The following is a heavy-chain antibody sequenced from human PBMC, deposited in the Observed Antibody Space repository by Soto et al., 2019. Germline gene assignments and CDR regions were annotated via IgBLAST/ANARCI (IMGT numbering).Heavy chain of an antibody. CDR1: GGPFSGYY. D-gene: IGHD3-10*01. Sequence: QVQLQQWGAGLLKPSETLSLTCAAYGGPFSGYYWSWIRQPPGKGLEWIGEINHSGSTNYNPSLKSRVTISVDTSKNQYSLKLSSVTAADTAVYYCARARVRGAIKPYYYYGMDVWGQGTTVTVFS. V-gene: IGHV4-34*01. CDR3: ARARVRGAIKPYYYYGMDV. CDR2: INHSGST. J-gene: IGHJ6*02.